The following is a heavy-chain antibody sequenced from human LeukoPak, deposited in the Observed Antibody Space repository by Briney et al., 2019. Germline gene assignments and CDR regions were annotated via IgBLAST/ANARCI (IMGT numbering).Heavy chain of an antibody. J-gene: IGHJ6*03. CDR2: IIPIFGTA. CDR1: GYTFTSYD. V-gene: IGHV1-69*06. D-gene: IGHD1-26*01. Sequence: SVKVSCKASGYTFTSYDISWVRQAPGQGLEWMGGIIPIFGTANYAQKFQGRVTITADKSTSTAYMELSSLRSEDTAVYYCASGRGATRRPNYYYYYMDVWGKGTTVTVSS. CDR3: ASGRGATRRPNYYYYYMDV.